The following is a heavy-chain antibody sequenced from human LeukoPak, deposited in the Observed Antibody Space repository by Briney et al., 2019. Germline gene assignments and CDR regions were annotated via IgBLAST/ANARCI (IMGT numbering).Heavy chain of an antibody. CDR1: GASISDSYYF. CDR2: VDYRGTT. Sequence: SETLSLTCTVSGASISDSYYFWGWIRQPPGKGLEWIATVDYRGTTYYNSALESRVTISADTSKNQFYLDLNSMTAADTAVYFCARRRAYNYFDSWGQGTLVTVSS. CDR3: ARRRAYNYFDS. V-gene: IGHV4-39*01. J-gene: IGHJ5*01.